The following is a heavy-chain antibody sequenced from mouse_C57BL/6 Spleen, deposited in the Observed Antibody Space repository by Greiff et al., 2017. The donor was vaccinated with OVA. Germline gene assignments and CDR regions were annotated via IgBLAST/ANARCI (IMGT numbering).Heavy chain of an antibody. V-gene: IGHV1-55*01. Sequence: VKLQESGAELVKPGASVKMSCKASGYTFTSYWITWVKQRPGQGLEWIGDIYPGSGSTNYNEKFKSKATLTVDTSSSTAYMQLSSLTSEDSAVYYCARGGDYDWFAYWGQGTLVTVSA. CDR2: IYPGSGST. CDR1: GYTFTSYW. D-gene: IGHD2-4*01. J-gene: IGHJ3*01. CDR3: ARGGDYDWFAY.